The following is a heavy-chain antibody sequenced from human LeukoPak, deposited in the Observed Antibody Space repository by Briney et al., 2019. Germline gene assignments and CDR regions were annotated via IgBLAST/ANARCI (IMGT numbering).Heavy chain of an antibody. Sequence: ASVKVSCKASGYTFTGYYMHWVRQAPGQGLEWMGWINPNSGGTNYAQKFQGRVTMTRDTSISTAYMELSRLRSDDTAVYYCARDEGRMRYYDSSGYCVYWGQGTLVTVSS. V-gene: IGHV1-2*02. CDR1: GYTFTGYY. D-gene: IGHD3-22*01. CDR3: ARDEGRMRYYDSSGYCVY. J-gene: IGHJ4*02. CDR2: INPNSGGT.